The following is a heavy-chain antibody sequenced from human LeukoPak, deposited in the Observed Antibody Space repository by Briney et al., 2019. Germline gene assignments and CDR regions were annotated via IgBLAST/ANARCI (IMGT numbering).Heavy chain of an antibody. D-gene: IGHD6-13*01. J-gene: IGHJ5*02. CDR3: ARDTIAAAGKRLYP. Sequence: GGSLRLSCAASGFTFSDYYMSWIRQAPGKGLEWVSYISSSSSTIYYADSVKGRFTISRDNAKNSLYLQMNSLRDEDTAVYYCARDTIAAAGKRLYPWGQGTLVTVSS. CDR1: GFTFSDYY. CDR2: ISSSSSTI. V-gene: IGHV3-11*04.